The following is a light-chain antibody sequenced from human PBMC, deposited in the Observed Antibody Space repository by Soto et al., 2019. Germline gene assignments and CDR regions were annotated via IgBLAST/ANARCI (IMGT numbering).Light chain of an antibody. CDR3: QQYVTSPYT. V-gene: IGKV3-20*01. Sequence: EIVLTQSPATLSLSPGERATLSCRASQSGSSNYLAWDQQKPGQAPRLLIYGASSRATGIPDRFSGSGSGTDFTLTSSRLEPEDFALYFCQQYVTSPYTFGQGTKLEI. CDR2: GAS. J-gene: IGKJ2*01. CDR1: QSGSSNY.